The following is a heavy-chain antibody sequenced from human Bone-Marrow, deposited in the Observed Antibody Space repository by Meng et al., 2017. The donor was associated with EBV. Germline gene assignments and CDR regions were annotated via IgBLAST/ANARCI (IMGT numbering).Heavy chain of an antibody. Sequence: QGHLQEPGPGLVKPSQTLSLTCAVSDDSIHSGGYYWSWIRQPPGKGLEWIGYIYYSSSTYYTPSLKTRLTISLDTSKSQFSLKLYSVTAADTAMYYCARAGRGYGDFEYYFDYWGQGTLVTVSS. CDR1: DDSIHSGGYY. J-gene: IGHJ4*02. V-gene: IGHV4-30-4*01. CDR3: ARAGRGYGDFEYYFDY. CDR2: IYYSSST. D-gene: IGHD4-17*01.